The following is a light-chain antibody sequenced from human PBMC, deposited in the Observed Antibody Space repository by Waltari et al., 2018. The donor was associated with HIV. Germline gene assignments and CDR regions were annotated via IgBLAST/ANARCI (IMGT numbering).Light chain of an antibody. V-gene: IGKV1-27*01. J-gene: IGKJ5*01. Sequence: DIQMSQAPSSLSASVGDRVTITCRASRDISNALAWYQQKSGEVPKLLIYGASTLRSGVSSRFRGSGSGTEFTLTINGLQSEDVGSYYCQNYDSAHVAFGQGTRLEI. CDR2: GAS. CDR3: QNYDSAHVA. CDR1: RDISNA.